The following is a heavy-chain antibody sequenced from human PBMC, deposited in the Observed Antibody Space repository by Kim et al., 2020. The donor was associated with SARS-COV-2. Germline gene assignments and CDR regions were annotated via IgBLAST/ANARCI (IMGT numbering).Heavy chain of an antibody. CDR1: GGTFSSYA. CDR3: ARDHGSVSPDYYYYYGMDV. V-gene: IGHV1-69*13. D-gene: IGHD3-10*01. J-gene: IGHJ6*02. Sequence: SVKVSCKASGGTFSSYAISWVRQAPGQGLEWMGGIIPIFGTANYAQKFQGRVTITADESTSTAYMELSSLRSEDTAVYYCARDHGSVSPDYYYYYGMDVWGQGTTVTVSS. CDR2: IIPIFGTA.